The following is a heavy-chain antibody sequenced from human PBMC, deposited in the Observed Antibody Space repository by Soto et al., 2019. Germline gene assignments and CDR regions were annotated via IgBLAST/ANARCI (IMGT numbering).Heavy chain of an antibody. J-gene: IGHJ4*02. D-gene: IGHD7-27*01. CDR3: ASSPNWVYFDY. V-gene: IGHV3-23*01. CDR1: GFTFSSYA. Sequence: GGSLRLSCAASGFTFSSYAMSWVRQAPGKGLEWVSAISGSGGSTYYADSVKGRFTISRDNSKNTLYLRMNSLRAEDTAVYYCASSPNWVYFDYWGQGTLVTVSS. CDR2: ISGSGGST.